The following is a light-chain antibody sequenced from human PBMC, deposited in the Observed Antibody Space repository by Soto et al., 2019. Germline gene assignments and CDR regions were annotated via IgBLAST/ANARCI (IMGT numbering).Light chain of an antibody. Sequence: TRVTQWASSLPASVADSVTIACRASQRTXSHFNWYQAKPGKAPKLLISAQSSLQSGVPSRFIGSGSGKDFTLTISSLQPEYFSMYYCQQSYRSPPRTFGQGTRLDI. CDR3: QQSYRSPPRT. CDR2: AQS. V-gene: IGKV1-39*01. J-gene: IGKJ5*01. CDR1: QRTXSH.